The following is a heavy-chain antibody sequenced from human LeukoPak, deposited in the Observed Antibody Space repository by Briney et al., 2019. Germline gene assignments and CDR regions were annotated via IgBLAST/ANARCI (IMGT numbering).Heavy chain of an antibody. Sequence: PGGSLRLSCAASGFTFVRYGMYWVRQAPGKGLEWVAVISYDGSNKYYADSVKGRSTITRDNSKNTLYLQMNSLRVEDTAVYYCAREECNGGSCLSGPWGQGTLVIDSS. CDR3: AREECNGGSCLSGP. CDR2: ISYDGSNK. J-gene: IGHJ5*02. D-gene: IGHD2-15*01. V-gene: IGHV3-30*03. CDR1: GFTFVRYG.